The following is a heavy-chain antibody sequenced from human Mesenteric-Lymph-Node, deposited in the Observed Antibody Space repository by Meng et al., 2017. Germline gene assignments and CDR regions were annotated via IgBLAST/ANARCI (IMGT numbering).Heavy chain of an antibody. CDR3: ASALGYDMTWGYYYYYGMDV. J-gene: IGHJ6*02. CDR2: ISSGGSTI. CDR1: GFTLNRHH. V-gene: IGHV3-48*03. Sequence: GESLKISCAASGFTLNRHHIHWVRQAAGRGLEWVSYISSGGSTIYYADSVKGRFTISRDNAKNSLYLQMNSLRAEDTAVYYCASALGYDMTWGYYYYYGMDVWGQGITVTVSS. D-gene: IGHD3-3*01.